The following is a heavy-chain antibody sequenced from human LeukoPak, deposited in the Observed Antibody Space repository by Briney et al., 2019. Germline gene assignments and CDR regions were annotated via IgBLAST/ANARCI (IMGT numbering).Heavy chain of an antibody. V-gene: IGHV4-39*02. J-gene: IGHJ4*02. CDR1: GGSISSSSYY. CDR2: IYYSGST. D-gene: IGHD4-23*01. CDR3: ARDLGDYGGLDY. Sequence: SETLSLTCTVSGGSISSSSYYWGWIRQPPGKGLEWIGSIYYSGSTYYNPSLKSRVTISVDTSKNQFSLKLSSVTAADTAVYYCARDLGDYGGLDYWGQGTLVTVSS.